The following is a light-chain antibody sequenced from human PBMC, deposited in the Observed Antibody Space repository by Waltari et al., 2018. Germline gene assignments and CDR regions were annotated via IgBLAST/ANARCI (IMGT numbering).Light chain of an antibody. J-gene: IGKJ5*01. CDR2: DAS. CDR3: QQRSNWPPSIT. V-gene: IGKV3-11*01. CDR1: QSVSSY. Sequence: EIVLTQSPATLSLSPGESATLSCRASQSVSSYLAWYHQKPGQAPRLLIYDASSRATGIPARFSGSGSGTDFTLTISSLEPEDFAVYFCQQRSNWPPSITFGQGTRLEIK.